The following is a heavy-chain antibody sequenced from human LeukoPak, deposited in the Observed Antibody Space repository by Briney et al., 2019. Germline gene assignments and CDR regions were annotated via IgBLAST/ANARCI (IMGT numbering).Heavy chain of an antibody. CDR1: GFTFSSYS. Sequence: GGSLRLSCAASGFTFSSYSMNWVRQAPGKGLEWVSSISSSSSYIYYADSVKGRFTISRDNAKNSLYPQMNSLRAEDTAVYYCARDLHYYDSSGPHDYWGQGTLVTVSS. J-gene: IGHJ4*02. CDR2: ISSSSSYI. D-gene: IGHD3-22*01. V-gene: IGHV3-21*01. CDR3: ARDLHYYDSSGPHDY.